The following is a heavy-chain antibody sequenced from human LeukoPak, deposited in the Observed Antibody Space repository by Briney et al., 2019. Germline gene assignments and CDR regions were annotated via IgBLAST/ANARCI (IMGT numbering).Heavy chain of an antibody. J-gene: IGHJ3*02. V-gene: IGHV3-30*07. CDR1: GFTFSSYA. CDR2: ISYDGSNK. CDR3: ARGSSSPPGAFDI. Sequence: PGRSLRLSCAASGFTFSSYAMHWVRQAPGKGLEWVAVISYDGSNKYYADSVKGRFTISRDNSKNTLYLQMNSLRAEDTAVYYCARGSSSPPGAFDIWGQGTMVTVSS. D-gene: IGHD1-26*01.